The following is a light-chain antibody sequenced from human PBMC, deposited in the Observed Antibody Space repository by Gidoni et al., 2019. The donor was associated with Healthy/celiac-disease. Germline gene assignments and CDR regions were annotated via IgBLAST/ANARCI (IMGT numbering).Light chain of an antibody. CDR1: SSDVGGYNY. Sequence: QSALTQPASVSGSPGQSITISFPGTSSDVGGYNYVSWYQQHQGKAPKLMIYDVSNRPAGVSNRFSGSKSGNTASLTISGLQAEDEAYYYCSSYTSSSTLVFGGGTKLTVL. J-gene: IGLJ2*01. CDR2: DVS. CDR3: SSYTSSSTLV. V-gene: IGLV2-14*01.